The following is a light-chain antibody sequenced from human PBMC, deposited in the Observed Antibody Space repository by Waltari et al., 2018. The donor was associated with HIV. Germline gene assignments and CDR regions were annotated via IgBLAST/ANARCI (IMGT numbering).Light chain of an antibody. V-gene: IGLV3-19*01. CDR2: DKN. CDR1: SLRNYY. Sequence: SSELTQDPGVSVALGQTVRITCQGDSLRNYYATCYQQKPGQAPLLVIFDKNNRPSGIPDRFSGSSSGNTASLTITGTQAEDEGDYYCNSRDKSGNFVVFGGGTKLTVL. J-gene: IGLJ2*01. CDR3: NSRDKSGNFVV.